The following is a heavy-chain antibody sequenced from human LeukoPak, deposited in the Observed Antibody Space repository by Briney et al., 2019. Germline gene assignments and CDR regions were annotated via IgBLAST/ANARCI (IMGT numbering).Heavy chain of an antibody. CDR2: IYTSGST. Sequence: SQTLSLTCTVSGGSISSGSYYWSWIRQPAGTGLEWIGRIYTSGSTNYNPSLKSRVTISVDTSKNQFSLKLSSVTAADTAVYYCAREPYYYDSSGYLNWFDPWGQGTLVTVSS. CDR1: GGSISSGSYY. J-gene: IGHJ5*02. CDR3: AREPYYYDSSGYLNWFDP. V-gene: IGHV4-61*02. D-gene: IGHD3-22*01.